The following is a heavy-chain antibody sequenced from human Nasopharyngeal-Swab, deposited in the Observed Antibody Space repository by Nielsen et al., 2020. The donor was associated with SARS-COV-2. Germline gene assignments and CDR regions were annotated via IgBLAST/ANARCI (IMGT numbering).Heavy chain of an antibody. V-gene: IGHV4-39*01. D-gene: IGHD3-22*01. CDR3: ARPYYDSSGYDAWFDP. J-gene: IGHJ5*02. Sequence: SDTLSLTCTVSGGSISSSSYYWGWIRQPPGKGLEWIGSIYYSGSTYYNPSLKSRVTISVDTSKNQFSLKLSSVTAADTAVYYCARPYYDSSGYDAWFDPWGQGTLVPSPQ. CDR1: GGSISSSSYY. CDR2: IYYSGST.